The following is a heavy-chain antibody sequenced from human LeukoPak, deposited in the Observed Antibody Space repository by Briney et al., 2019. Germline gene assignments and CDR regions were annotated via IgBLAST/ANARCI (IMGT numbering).Heavy chain of an antibody. CDR1: GGSFSGYY. CDR2: INHSGST. D-gene: IGHD5-18*01. V-gene: IGHV4-34*01. Sequence: SETLSLTCAVYGGSFSGYYWSWIRQPPGKGLEWIGEINHSGSTNYNPSLKSRVTISVDTSKNQFSLKLSSVTAADTAVYYCARHRGGYSYGYIDYWGQGTLVTVSS. CDR3: ARHRGGYSYGYIDY. J-gene: IGHJ4*02.